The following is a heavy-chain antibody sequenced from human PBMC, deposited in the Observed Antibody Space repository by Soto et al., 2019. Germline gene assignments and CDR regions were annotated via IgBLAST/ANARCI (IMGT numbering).Heavy chain of an antibody. D-gene: IGHD6-19*01. CDR3: AADRSIAVAGTWFDY. Sequence: SVKVSCKASGFTSTSSAVQWVRQARGQRLEWIGWIVVGSGNTNYAQKFQERVTITRDMSTSTAYMELSSLRSEDTAVYYCAADRSIAVAGTWFDYWGQGTLVTVSS. V-gene: IGHV1-58*01. CDR2: IVVGSGNT. CDR1: GFTSTSSA. J-gene: IGHJ4*02.